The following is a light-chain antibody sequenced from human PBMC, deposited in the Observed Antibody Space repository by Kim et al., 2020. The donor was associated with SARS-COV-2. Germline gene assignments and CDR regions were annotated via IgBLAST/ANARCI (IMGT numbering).Light chain of an antibody. CDR1: QSIHNY. Sequence: DIQMTQSPSSLSASVGDTVTITCRASQSIHNYVNWYQHKPGQAPRVLIYAASSLQGGVPSRFRGSGSGTDFTLTISSLQREDFATYYCQQSYSTLPLSFGGGTKVDIK. CDR2: AAS. V-gene: IGKV1-39*01. J-gene: IGKJ4*01. CDR3: QQSYSTLPLS.